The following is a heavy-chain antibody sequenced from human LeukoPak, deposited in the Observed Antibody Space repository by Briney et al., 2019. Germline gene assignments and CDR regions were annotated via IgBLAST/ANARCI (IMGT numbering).Heavy chain of an antibody. Sequence: SETLSLTCTVSGCSISSGGYYWSWIRQHPGKGLEWIGYIYYSGSTYYNPSLKSRVTISVDTSKNQFSLKLSSVTAADTAVYYCARGRRYYGSGSTFYFDYWGQGTLVTVSS. CDR1: GCSISSGGYY. V-gene: IGHV4-31*03. D-gene: IGHD3-10*01. J-gene: IGHJ4*02. CDR2: IYYSGST. CDR3: ARGRRYYGSGSTFYFDY.